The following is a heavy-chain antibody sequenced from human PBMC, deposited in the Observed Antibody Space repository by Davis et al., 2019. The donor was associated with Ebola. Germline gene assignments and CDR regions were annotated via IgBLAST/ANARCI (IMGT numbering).Heavy chain of an antibody. J-gene: IGHJ4*02. CDR1: GFAFSSFW. Sequence: GESLKISCAASGFAFSSFWMTWVRQAPGKGLEWVANMKPDGTEEYYVDSVKGRFTISRDNAKNSLYLQMNSLRAEDTALYHCARDGTTVTHFDYWGQGTLVTVSS. V-gene: IGHV3-7*03. D-gene: IGHD4-17*01. CDR2: MKPDGTEE. CDR3: ARDGTTVTHFDY.